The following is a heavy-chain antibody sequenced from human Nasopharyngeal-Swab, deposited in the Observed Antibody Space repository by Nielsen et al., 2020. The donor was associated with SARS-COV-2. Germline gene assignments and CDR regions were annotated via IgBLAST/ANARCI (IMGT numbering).Heavy chain of an antibody. CDR1: GGTFSSYA. CDR3: ARPVGLRYFDWFNAFDI. D-gene: IGHD3-9*01. Sequence: SCKASGGTFSSYAMHWVRQAPGKGLEWVAVISYDGSNKYYADSVKGRFTISRDNSKNTLYLQMNSLRAEDTAVYYCARPVGLRYFDWFNAFDIWGQGTMVTVSS. CDR2: ISYDGSNK. V-gene: IGHV3-30-3*01. J-gene: IGHJ3*02.